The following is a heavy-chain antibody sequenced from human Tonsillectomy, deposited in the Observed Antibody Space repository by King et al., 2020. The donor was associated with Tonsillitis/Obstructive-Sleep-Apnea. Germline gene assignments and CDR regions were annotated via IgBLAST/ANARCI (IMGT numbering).Heavy chain of an antibody. J-gene: IGHJ4*02. D-gene: IGHD1-26*01. CDR2: INHSGST. CDR3: ARTYSGSYYFDY. CDR1: GGSFSGYY. V-gene: IGHV4-34*01. Sequence: VQLQQWGAGLLKPSETLSLTCAVYGGSFSGYYWNWIRQSPGKGLEWIGEINHSGSTNYNPSLKSRVTISVDTSKNRFSLQLRSVTAADTAVYYCARTYSGSYYFDYWGQGTLVTVSS.